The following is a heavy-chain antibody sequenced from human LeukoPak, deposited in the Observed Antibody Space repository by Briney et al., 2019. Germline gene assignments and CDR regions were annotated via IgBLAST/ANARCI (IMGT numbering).Heavy chain of an antibody. Sequence: KASETLSLTCAVFGESFSGYYWTWIRQPPGKGLEWIGEINHSGSTNYNPSLKSRVTMSVDTSKNQFSLKLSSVTAADTAVYYCARLGFSHIAAAGGYAFDIWGQGTMVTVSS. CDR1: GESFSGYY. V-gene: IGHV4-34*01. CDR2: INHSGST. J-gene: IGHJ3*02. D-gene: IGHD6-13*01. CDR3: ARLGFSHIAAAGGYAFDI.